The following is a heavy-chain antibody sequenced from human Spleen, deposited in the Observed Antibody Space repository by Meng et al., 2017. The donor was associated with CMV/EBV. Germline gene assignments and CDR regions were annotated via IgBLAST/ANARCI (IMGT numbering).Heavy chain of an antibody. CDR3: ARNGGGLDY. V-gene: IGHV1-69*10. D-gene: IGHD2-8*01. J-gene: IGHJ4*02. CDR1: GGTFSSYA. CDR2: IIPILGIA. Sequence: SVKVSCKASGGTFSSYAISWVRQTPGQGLEWMRGIIPILGIANYAQKFQGRVTITSNAAISTVYMELSSLRSEDTAVYYCARNGGGLDYWGQGTPVTVSS.